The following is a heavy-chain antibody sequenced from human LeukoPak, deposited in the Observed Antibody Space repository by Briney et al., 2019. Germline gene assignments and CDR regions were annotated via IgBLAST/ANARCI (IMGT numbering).Heavy chain of an antibody. CDR2: IYPGDSDT. Sequence: GESLKISCKGSGYSFLSHWIGWGRQMPGKGLEWMGIIYPGDSDTRYNPSFQGQVTISADKSISTAYLQWSSLKASDTAMYYCARHASPYSSNYYFDYWGQGALVTVSS. CDR1: GYSFLSHW. V-gene: IGHV5-51*01. CDR3: ARHASPYSSNYYFDY. D-gene: IGHD6-13*01. J-gene: IGHJ4*02.